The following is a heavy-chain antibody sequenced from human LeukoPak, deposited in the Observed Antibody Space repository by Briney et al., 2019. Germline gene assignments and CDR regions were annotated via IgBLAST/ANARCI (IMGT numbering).Heavy chain of an antibody. J-gene: IGHJ5*02. D-gene: IGHD3-3*01. CDR1: GGSISSGGYY. Sequence: SQTLSLTCTVSGGSISSGGYYWSWIRQHPGKGLEWIGYIYYSGSTYYNPSLKSRVTISVDTSKNQFSLKLSSVTAADTAVYYCARTNYDFRSGYYREWPGWFDPWGQGTLVTVSS. CDR2: IYYSGST. CDR3: ARTNYDFRSGYYREWPGWFDP. V-gene: IGHV4-31*03.